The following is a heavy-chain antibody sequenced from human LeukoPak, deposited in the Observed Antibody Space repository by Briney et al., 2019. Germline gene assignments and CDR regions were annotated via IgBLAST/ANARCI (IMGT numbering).Heavy chain of an antibody. Sequence: ASVKVSCKASGYTFTSSGITWVRQAPGQGLEWMGWISGYTGNTNYAQKLQGRVTMTTDTSTSTAYMELRSLRSDDTAVYYCARASSSTSSERSFDYWGQGTLVTVSS. V-gene: IGHV1-18*01. CDR3: ARASSSTSSERSFDY. D-gene: IGHD6-6*01. CDR1: GYTFTSSG. CDR2: ISGYTGNT. J-gene: IGHJ4*02.